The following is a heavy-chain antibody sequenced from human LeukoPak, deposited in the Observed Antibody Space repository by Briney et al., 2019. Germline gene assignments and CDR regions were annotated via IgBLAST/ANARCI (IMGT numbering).Heavy chain of an antibody. D-gene: IGHD2-21*01. V-gene: IGHV3-7*01. CDR1: GFSCSNHY. J-gene: IGHJ4*02. CDR3: TRVIVAVPGYFDYFDF. CDR2: INEDGSNK. Sequence: GGSLRLSCAASGFSCSNHYMRWIRQAPGKGLEWVANINEDGSNKWHLGSVKGRFTVSRDNARNALYLQMNSLRVEDTAVYYCTRVIVAVPGYFDYFDFWGQGALVTVSS.